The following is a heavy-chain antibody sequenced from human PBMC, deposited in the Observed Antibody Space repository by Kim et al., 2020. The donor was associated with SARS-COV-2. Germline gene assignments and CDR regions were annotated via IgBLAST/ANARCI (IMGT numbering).Heavy chain of an antibody. J-gene: IGHJ4*02. Sequence: GGSLRLSCAASGFTFSSYAMSWVRQAPGKGLEWVSVIYSGGSSTYYADSVKGRFTISRDNSKNTLYLQMNSLRTEDTAVYYCANFRYYFDYWGQGTLVTVSS. CDR2: IYSGGSST. V-gene: IGHV3-23*03. CDR3: ANFRYYFDY. CDR1: GFTFSSYA.